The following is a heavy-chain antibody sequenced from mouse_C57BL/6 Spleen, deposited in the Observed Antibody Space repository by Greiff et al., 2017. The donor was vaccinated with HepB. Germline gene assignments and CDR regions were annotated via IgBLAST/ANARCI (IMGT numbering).Heavy chain of an antibody. J-gene: IGHJ3*01. CDR2: INPNYGTT. Sequence: VQLKESGPELVKPGDSVKISCKASGYSFTDYNMNWVTQSNGKSLEWIGVINPNYGTTSYNQKFKGKATLTVDQSSSTAYMQLNSLTSEDSAVYYWALSKGSNPFAYWGQGTLVTVSA. CDR1: GYSFTDYN. CDR3: ALSKGSNPFAY. D-gene: IGHD1-1*01. V-gene: IGHV1-39*01.